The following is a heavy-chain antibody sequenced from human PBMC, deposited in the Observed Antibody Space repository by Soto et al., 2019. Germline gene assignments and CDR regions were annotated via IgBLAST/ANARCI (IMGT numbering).Heavy chain of an antibody. J-gene: IGHJ4*02. CDR1: GYSFTSYW. D-gene: IGHD6-6*01. V-gene: IGHV5-51*01. CDR2: IYPGDSDT. Sequence: PGESLKISCKGSGYSFTSYWIGWVRQMPGKGLEWMGIIYPGDSDTRYSPSFQGQVTISADKSISTAYLQWSSLKASDTAMYYCARRKGSIAARRDPQNYFDYWGQGTLGTVSS. CDR3: ARRKGSIAARRDPQNYFDY.